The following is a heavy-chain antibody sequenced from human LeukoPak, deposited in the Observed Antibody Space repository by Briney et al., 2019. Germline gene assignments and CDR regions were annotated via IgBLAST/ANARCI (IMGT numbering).Heavy chain of an antibody. CDR3: ARREVGYCSSTSCYSHAFDI. J-gene: IGHJ3*02. V-gene: IGHV1-69*13. Sequence: SVKVSCKASGGTFSSYAISWVRQAPGQGPEWMGGIIPIFGTANYAQKFQGRVTITADESTSTAYMELSSLRSEDTAVYYCARREVGYCSSTSCYSHAFDIWGQGTMVTVSS. CDR2: IIPIFGTA. D-gene: IGHD2-2*01. CDR1: GGTFSSYA.